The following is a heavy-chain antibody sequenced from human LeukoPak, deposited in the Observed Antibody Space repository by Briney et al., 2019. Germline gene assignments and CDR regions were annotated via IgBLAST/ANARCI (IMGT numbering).Heavy chain of an antibody. J-gene: IGHJ5*02. D-gene: IGHD3-22*01. CDR2: IRSKANNYAT. CDR1: GFTFGDYG. V-gene: IGHV3-73*01. Sequence: GRSLRLSCTASGFTFGDYGMAWVRQASGKGLEWVGRIRSKANNYATTYAASVKGRFTISRDDSKNTAFLQMNSLKSEDTAVYYCTSLYDSSRPWGQGTLVTVSS. CDR3: TSLYDSSRP.